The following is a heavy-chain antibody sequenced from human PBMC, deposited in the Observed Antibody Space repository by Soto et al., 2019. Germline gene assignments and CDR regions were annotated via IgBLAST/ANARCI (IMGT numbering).Heavy chain of an antibody. J-gene: IGHJ6*02. CDR1: VFSFSSHA. Sequence: GALRLSCAASVFSFSSHALTWVRQAPGQGLEWVSTIGSGGDNTYSADAVKGRCTISRDNSKNTLYLQMNRLRAEDAAVYYCAKDFDTYRSGRYGMDVWGQGTTVTVSS. V-gene: IGHV3-23*01. CDR3: AKDFDTYRSGRYGMDV. CDR2: IGSGGDNT. D-gene: IGHD6-19*01.